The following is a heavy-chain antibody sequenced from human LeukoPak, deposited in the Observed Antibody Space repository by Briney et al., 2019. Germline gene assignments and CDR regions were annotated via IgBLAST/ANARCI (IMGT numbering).Heavy chain of an antibody. Sequence: PGRSLRLSCAASGFTFSDYAVHWVRQGPGQGLEWVAVISYHGSNAFYANSVKGRFTISRDNSNNTVYLQMNSLRGEDTAVYFCGRDGRRFSSAWYKPVDAWGQGTLVSVSS. CDR1: GFTFSDYA. J-gene: IGHJ5*02. CDR3: GRDGRRFSSAWYKPVDA. V-gene: IGHV3-30*04. D-gene: IGHD6-19*01. CDR2: ISYHGSNA.